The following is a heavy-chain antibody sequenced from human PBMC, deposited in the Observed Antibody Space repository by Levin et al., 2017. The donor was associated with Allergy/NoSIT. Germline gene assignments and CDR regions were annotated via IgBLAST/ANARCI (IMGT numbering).Heavy chain of an antibody. D-gene: IGHD3-9*01. Sequence: LSLTCAASGFTFSDYYMSWIRQAPGKGLEWVSYISSSSSYTNYADSVKGRFTISRDNAKNSLYLQMNSLRAEDTAVYYCARVRGFYDILTGYYSLWGQGTMVTVSS. J-gene: IGHJ3*01. CDR2: ISSSSSYT. CDR1: GFTFSDYY. V-gene: IGHV3-11*05. CDR3: ARVRGFYDILTGYYSL.